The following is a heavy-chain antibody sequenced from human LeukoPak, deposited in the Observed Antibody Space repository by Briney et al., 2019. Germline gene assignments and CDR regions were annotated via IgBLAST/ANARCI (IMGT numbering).Heavy chain of an antibody. D-gene: IGHD3-10*01. CDR1: RFTFSNYA. V-gene: IGHV3-64D*06. J-gene: IGHJ4*02. Sequence: PGGSLRLSCSASRFTFSNYAMHWVRQAPGKGLEYVSTINNNGDSTYYADSVKGRFTISRDNSKNTLYLQMSSLRAEDTAVYYCLKDQSGSYCFDYWGQGILVTVSS. CDR3: LKDQSGSYCFDY. CDR2: INNNGDST.